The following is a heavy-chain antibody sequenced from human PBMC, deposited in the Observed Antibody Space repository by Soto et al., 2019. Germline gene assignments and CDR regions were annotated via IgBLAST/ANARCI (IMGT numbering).Heavy chain of an antibody. V-gene: IGHV1-8*01. Sequence: GASVKVSCKASGYTFTSYDINWVRQATGQGLEWMGWMNPNSGNTGYAQKFQGRVTMTRNTSISTAYMELSSLRSEDTAVYYCARSGQDYYVSSGPLKKDAFDICGQGTMVTVSS. CDR2: MNPNSGNT. D-gene: IGHD3-22*01. CDR1: GYTFTSYD. J-gene: IGHJ3*02. CDR3: ARSGQDYYVSSGPLKKDAFDI.